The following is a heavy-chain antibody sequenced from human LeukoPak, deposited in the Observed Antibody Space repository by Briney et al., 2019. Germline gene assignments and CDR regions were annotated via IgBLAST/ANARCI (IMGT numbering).Heavy chain of an antibody. CDR2: INPSGGST. CDR3: AWASGSYYSIDY. J-gene: IGHJ4*02. CDR1: GYTFTSYY. V-gene: IGHV1-46*03. Sequence: ASVKVSCKASGYTFTSYYMHWVRQAPGQGLEWMGIINPSGGSTSYARKFQGRVTMTRDTSTSTVYMELSSLRSEDTAVYYCAWASGSYYSIDYWGQGTLVTVSS. D-gene: IGHD1-26*01.